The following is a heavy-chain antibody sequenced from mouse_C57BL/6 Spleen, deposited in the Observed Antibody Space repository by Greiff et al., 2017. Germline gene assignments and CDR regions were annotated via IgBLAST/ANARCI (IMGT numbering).Heavy chain of an antibody. Sequence: QVQLQQPGAELVKPGASVKLSCKASGYTFTSYWMHWVKQRPGQGLEWIGMIHPNSGSTNYNETFKSKATLTVDKSSSTAYMKLNSLTSEDSAVYYCARLYYDDDFFAYWGQGTLVTVSA. CDR1: GYTFTSYW. CDR2: IHPNSGST. CDR3: ARLYYDDDFFAY. D-gene: IGHD2-4*01. J-gene: IGHJ3*01. V-gene: IGHV1-64*01.